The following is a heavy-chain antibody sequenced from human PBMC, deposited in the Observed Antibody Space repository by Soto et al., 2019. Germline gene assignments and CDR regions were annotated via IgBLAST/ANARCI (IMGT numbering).Heavy chain of an antibody. Sequence: GASVKVSCKTSGYIFTSYGITWVRQAPGQGLEWMGWISAYNGNSNHAQKLQGRVTMTTDTSTSTAYMELRSLRSDDTAVYYYARDWDSYGSVSYYGAWHWGQGTLVTVSS. V-gene: IGHV1-18*04. J-gene: IGHJ4*02. CDR3: ARDWDSYGSVSYYGAWH. CDR1: GYIFTSYG. D-gene: IGHD3-10*01. CDR2: ISAYNGNS.